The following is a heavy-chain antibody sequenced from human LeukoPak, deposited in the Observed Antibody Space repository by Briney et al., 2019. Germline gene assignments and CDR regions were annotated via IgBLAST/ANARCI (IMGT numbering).Heavy chain of an antibody. Sequence: LPGGSLRLSCAASGLTFSSHWMHWVRQAPGKGLEWVANIKQDGSEKYYVDSVKGRFTISRDNAKNSLYLQMNSLRAEDTAVYYCARDDGYFDYWGQGTLVTVSS. V-gene: IGHV3-7*03. CDR2: IKQDGSEK. CDR3: ARDDGYFDY. CDR1: GLTFSSHW. J-gene: IGHJ4*02.